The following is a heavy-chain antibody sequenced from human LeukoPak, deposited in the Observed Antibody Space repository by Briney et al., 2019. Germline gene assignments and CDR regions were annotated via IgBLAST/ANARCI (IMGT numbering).Heavy chain of an antibody. CDR2: VNPQGSGT. CDR1: GFAFSSYW. CDR3: ARARWSSTGWFLGY. Sequence: GGSLRLSCAASGFAFSSYWMHWVRQAPGKGLVWVSRVNPQGSGTSYTDSVKGRFTISRDNAKDALHLRMDNLRVEDTAVYYCARARWSSTGWFLGYWGQGTLVTVSS. D-gene: IGHD6-19*01. V-gene: IGHV3-74*01. J-gene: IGHJ4*02.